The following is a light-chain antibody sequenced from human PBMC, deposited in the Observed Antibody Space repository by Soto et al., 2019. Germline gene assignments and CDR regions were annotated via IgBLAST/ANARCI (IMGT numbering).Light chain of an antibody. V-gene: IGKV3-11*01. CDR2: DAS. CDR3: QQRTNWPPPFT. CDR1: QNIASY. J-gene: IGKJ5*01. Sequence: EVVLTQSPATLSLSPGERATLSCRASQNIASYLAWYQQKPGQAPRLLIYDASNRATGIPARFSGSGSGTDFTLTISRLEPEDFAVYYCQQRTNWPPPFTFGQGTRLEIK.